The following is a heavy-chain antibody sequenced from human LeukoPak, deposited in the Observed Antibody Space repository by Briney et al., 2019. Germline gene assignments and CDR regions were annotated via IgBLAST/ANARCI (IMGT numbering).Heavy chain of an antibody. J-gene: IGHJ4*02. V-gene: IGHV3-9*01. D-gene: IGHD5-24*01. CDR3: APQYHGSENYPDY. CDR2: INWNSETI. CDR1: GFTFNEYA. Sequence: PGGSLRLSCAASGFTFNEYAMHWVRQAPGKGLEWVSGINWNSETIGYADSVRGRFTISRDNAKNSLYLQMNSLRVEDTAFYYCAPQYHGSENYPDYWGQGTLVTVSS.